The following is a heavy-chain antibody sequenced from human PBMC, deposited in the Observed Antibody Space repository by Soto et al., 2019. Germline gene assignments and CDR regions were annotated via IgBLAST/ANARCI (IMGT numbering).Heavy chain of an antibody. CDR2: IHYSGST. D-gene: IGHD3-3*01. V-gene: IGHV4-59*01. Sequence: SETLSLTCTVSGGSISTYYWSWVRQPPGKGLEWIGYIHYSGSTSYNPSLKSRITISSDTSKNQISLTLTSVTAAETAVYYCARASDFWSGYTWGSRWFEPWGQGIRVTVS. CDR3: ARASDFWSGYTWGSRWFEP. CDR1: GGSISTYY. J-gene: IGHJ5*02.